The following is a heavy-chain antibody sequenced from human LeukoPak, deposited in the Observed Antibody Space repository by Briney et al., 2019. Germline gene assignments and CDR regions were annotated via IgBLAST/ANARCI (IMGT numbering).Heavy chain of an antibody. Sequence: PSETLSLTCSVAGGSIRSSYYWGWIRKPPGKGLEWIGNIHYSGTTYYNPSLEGRVTISVDTSKNQFSLKLSSVTAADTAVYSCAKVGGLAVAGTDNWMDPWGQGTLVTVSS. CDR3: AKVGGLAVAGTDNWMDP. CDR1: GGSIRSSYY. D-gene: IGHD6-19*01. J-gene: IGHJ5*02. V-gene: IGHV4-39*01. CDR2: IHYSGTT.